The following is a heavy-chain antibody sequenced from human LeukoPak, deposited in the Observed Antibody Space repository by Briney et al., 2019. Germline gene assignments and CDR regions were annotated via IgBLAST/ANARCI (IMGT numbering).Heavy chain of an antibody. J-gene: IGHJ4*02. CDR2: INPDGSEK. D-gene: IGHD3-10*01. V-gene: IGHV3-7*01. CDR3: ARSGSYLNSRAYRDY. CDR1: GFTLGNYW. Sequence: PGGSLRLSCAASGFTLGNYWMNWVRQAPGKGLEWVASINPDGSEKYDVDSVKGRFTISRDNAKNSLFLQMNGLRAEDTAVYFCARSGSYLNSRAYRDYWSQGSLVTVS.